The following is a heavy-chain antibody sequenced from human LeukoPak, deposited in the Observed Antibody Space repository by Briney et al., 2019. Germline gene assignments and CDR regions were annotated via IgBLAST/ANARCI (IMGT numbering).Heavy chain of an antibody. D-gene: IGHD3-10*01. Sequence: GASVKVSCKASGYTFTSYDINWVRQATGQGLEWMGWMNPNSGNTGYAQKFQGRVTMTRNTSISTAYMEVSSLRSEDTAVYYCARAPRVLLWFGESPRYYYGMDVWGQGTTVTVSS. CDR2: MNPNSGNT. CDR3: ARAPRVLLWFGESPRYYYGMDV. CDR1: GYTFTSYD. V-gene: IGHV1-8*01. J-gene: IGHJ6*02.